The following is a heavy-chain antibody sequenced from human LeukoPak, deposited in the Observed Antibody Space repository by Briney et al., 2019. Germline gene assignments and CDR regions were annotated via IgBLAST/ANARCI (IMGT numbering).Heavy chain of an antibody. J-gene: IGHJ4*02. Sequence: SETLSLTCAVYGGSFSGYYWSWIRQPPGKGLEWIGEINHSGSTNYNPSLKSRVTISVDTSKNQFSLKLSSVTAADTAVYYCARGPLPPVWFGDPSKRGFDYWGQGTLVTVSS. CDR1: GGSFSGYY. V-gene: IGHV4-34*01. CDR2: INHSGST. CDR3: ARGPLPPVWFGDPSKRGFDY. D-gene: IGHD3-10*01.